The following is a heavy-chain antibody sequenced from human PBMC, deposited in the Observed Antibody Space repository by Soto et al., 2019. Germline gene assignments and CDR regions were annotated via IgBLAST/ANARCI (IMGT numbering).Heavy chain of an antibody. CDR3: ARYNRWQLVHDY. CDR1: GGSFSGYY. CDR2: INHSGST. D-gene: IGHD6-6*01. J-gene: IGHJ4*02. Sequence: DTLSLTCAVYGGSFSGYYWSWIRQPPGKGLEWIGEINHSGSTNYNPSLKSRVTISVDTSKNQFSLKLSSVTAADTAVYYCARYNRWQLVHDYWGQGTLVTVSS. V-gene: IGHV4-34*01.